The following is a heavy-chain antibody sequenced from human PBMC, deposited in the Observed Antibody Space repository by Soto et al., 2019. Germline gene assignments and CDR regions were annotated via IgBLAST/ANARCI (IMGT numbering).Heavy chain of an antibody. J-gene: IGHJ4*02. V-gene: IGHV1-3*01. CDR1: GHTFSNYA. CDR2: INAGNGNT. CDR3: ARGERYYYDTSGYFGFDY. D-gene: IGHD3-22*01. Sequence: GASVKVSCKASGHTFSNYAMHWVRQAPGQRLEWMGWINAGNGNTKYSQKFQGRVTITRDTSASTAYVELSSLRSDDTAVYYCARGERYYYDTSGYFGFDYWGQGTLVPVSS.